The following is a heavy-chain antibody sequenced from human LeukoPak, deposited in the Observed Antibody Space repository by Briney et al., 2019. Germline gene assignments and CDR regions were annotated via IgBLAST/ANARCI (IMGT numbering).Heavy chain of an antibody. Sequence: SVKVSCKASGFTFTSSAMQWVRQARGQRLEWIGWIVVGSGNTNYAQKFQERVTITRDMSTSTAYMELSSLRSEDTAVYYCAADSSGWTYDAFDIWGQGTMVTVSS. CDR3: AADSSGWTYDAFDI. V-gene: IGHV1-58*02. J-gene: IGHJ3*02. D-gene: IGHD6-19*01. CDR1: GFTFTSSA. CDR2: IVVGSGNT.